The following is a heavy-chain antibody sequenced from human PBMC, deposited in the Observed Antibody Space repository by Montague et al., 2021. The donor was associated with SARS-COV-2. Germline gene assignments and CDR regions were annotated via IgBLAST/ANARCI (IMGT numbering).Heavy chain of an antibody. Sequence: TLSLTCTVSGGSISSGGYYWSWIRQPPGKGLEWIGYIYYSGSTYYNPSLKSRVTISVDTSKNQFSLKLSSVTAADTAVYYCARVKTPRYYYILTGYSKYYGMDVWGQGTTVTVSS. V-gene: IGHV4-31*03. CDR3: ARVKTPRYYYILTGYSKYYGMDV. D-gene: IGHD3-9*01. J-gene: IGHJ6*02. CDR2: IYYSGST. CDR1: GGSISSGGYY.